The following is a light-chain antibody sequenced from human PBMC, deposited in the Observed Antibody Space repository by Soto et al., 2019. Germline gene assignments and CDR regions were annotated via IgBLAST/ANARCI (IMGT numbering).Light chain of an antibody. V-gene: IGKV1-39*01. CDR1: QRISAY. CDR2: TAS. CDR3: QQSYNNPLT. J-gene: IGKJ4*01. Sequence: DVQITQSPSSLSAYVLYRVTITCRASQRISAYLNWYQHKPGKAPRLLIYTASSLQSGVPSRFSGSGSGTDFTLTISSLQPEDFATYYCQQSYNNPLTFGGGTKVDIK.